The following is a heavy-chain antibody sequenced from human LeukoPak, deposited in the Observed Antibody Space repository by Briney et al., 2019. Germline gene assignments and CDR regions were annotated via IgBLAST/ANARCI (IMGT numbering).Heavy chain of an antibody. D-gene: IGHD3-10*01. J-gene: IGHJ6*03. CDR1: GGSISGYY. CDR2: SYTSRST. CDR3: ARRGYYYMDV. Sequence: PETLSLTRTHPGGSISGYYWSWIWPPPRKGLEWFGYSYTSRSTNYNPSLKRRVTISVDASKNQFPLKLSSGTAADTAVYYCARRGYYYMDVWGKGTTVTVSS. V-gene: IGHV4-4*09.